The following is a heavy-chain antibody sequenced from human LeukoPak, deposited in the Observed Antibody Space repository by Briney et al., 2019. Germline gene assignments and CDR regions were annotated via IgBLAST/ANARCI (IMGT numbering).Heavy chain of an antibody. V-gene: IGHV3-48*01. CDR1: GFTFSSYS. CDR3: ARDQMIVMAEDAFDI. D-gene: IGHD3-22*01. Sequence: GGSLRLSCAASGFTFSSYSMNWVRQAPGKGLEWVSYISSSSSTIYYADSVKGRFTISRDNAKNSLYLQMNSLRAEDTAVYYCARDQMIVMAEDAFDIWGQGTMVTVSS. CDR2: ISSSSSTI. J-gene: IGHJ3*02.